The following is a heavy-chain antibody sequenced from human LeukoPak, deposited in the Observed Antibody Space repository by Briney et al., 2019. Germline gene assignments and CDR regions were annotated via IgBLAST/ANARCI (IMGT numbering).Heavy chain of an antibody. J-gene: IGHJ5*02. V-gene: IGHV3-73*01. CDR2: IRSIANSYAT. D-gene: IGHD2-21*02. CDR1: GFTFSGSA. CDR3: TRHRAYCGGDCYSAPWFDP. Sequence: GGSLRLSCAASGFTFSGSAMHWVRQASGKGLEWVGRIRSIANSYATAYAASVKGRFTISRDDSKNTAYLQMNSLKTEDTAVYYCTRHRAYCGGDCYSAPWFDPWGQGTLVTVSS.